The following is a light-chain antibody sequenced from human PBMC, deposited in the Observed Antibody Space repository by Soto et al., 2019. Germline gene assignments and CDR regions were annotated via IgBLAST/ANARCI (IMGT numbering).Light chain of an antibody. CDR2: RDN. CDR1: RSNIGSNY. CDR3: AAWDDSLTGLYV. V-gene: IGLV1-47*01. J-gene: IGLJ1*01. Sequence: QSVLTQPPSASGPPGQRGTISCSGSRSNIGSNYISWYQQLPGTAPKLLIYRDNLRPSGVPDRFSGSKSGTSASLAISGLRSEDEADYFCAAWDDSLTGLYVFGTGTKVTVL.